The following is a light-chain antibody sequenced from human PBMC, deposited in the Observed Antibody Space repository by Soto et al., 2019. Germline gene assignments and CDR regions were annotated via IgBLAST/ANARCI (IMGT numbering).Light chain of an antibody. CDR3: QQYYGTPVT. Sequence: DIVMTQSPDSLAVSLGERATINCKSSQSVLYSSNNKNYLAWYQQNPRQPPKLLIYLASTRESGVPDRFRGSWSGTDFTLTISILQAEDVAVYYCQQYYGTPVTIGPVTKVDI. V-gene: IGKV4-1*01. CDR1: QSVLYSSNNKNY. CDR2: LAS. J-gene: IGKJ3*01.